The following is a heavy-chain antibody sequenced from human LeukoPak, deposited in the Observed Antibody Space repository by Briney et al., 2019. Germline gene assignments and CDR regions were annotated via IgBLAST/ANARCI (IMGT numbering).Heavy chain of an antibody. CDR3: TTPVETTMVTGN. D-gene: IGHD5-18*01. Sequence: GGSLRLSCAASGFTFSGSAMHWVRQASGKGLEWVGRIRSKANNYATAYGASVKGRFTISRDDSKNTAYLQMNSLKTEDTAVYYCTTPVETTMVTGNWGQGTLVTVSS. CDR1: GFTFSGSA. V-gene: IGHV3-73*01. CDR2: IRSKANNYAT. J-gene: IGHJ4*02.